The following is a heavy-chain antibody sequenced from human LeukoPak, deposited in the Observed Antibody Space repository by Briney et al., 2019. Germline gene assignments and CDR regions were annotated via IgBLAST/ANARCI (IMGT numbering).Heavy chain of an antibody. CDR3: ARDRMMRFLERLLRYYYYMDV. CDR2: IKQDGSEK. V-gene: IGHV3-7*01. J-gene: IGHJ6*03. CDR1: GFTFSSYW. D-gene: IGHD3-3*01. Sequence: PGGSLRLSCAASGFTFSSYWMRWVRQAPGKGLEWVANIKQDGSEKYYVDSVKGRFTISRDNAKNSLYLQMNSLRAEDTAVYYCARDRMMRFLERLLRYYYYMDVWGKGTTVTVSS.